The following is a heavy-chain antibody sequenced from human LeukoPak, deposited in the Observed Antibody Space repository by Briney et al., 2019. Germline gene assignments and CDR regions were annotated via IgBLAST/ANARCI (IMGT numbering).Heavy chain of an antibody. CDR3: ARGGLYRGHSRFDY. V-gene: IGHV4-34*01. CDR1: GESFSGYY. Sequence: SETLSLTCAVYGESFSGYYWSWIRQPPGKGLEWIGEINHSGSTNYNPSLKSRVTISVDTSKNQFSLKLSSVTAADTAVYYCARGGLYRGHSRFDYWGQGTLVTVSS. CDR2: INHSGST. J-gene: IGHJ4*02. D-gene: IGHD2-2*02.